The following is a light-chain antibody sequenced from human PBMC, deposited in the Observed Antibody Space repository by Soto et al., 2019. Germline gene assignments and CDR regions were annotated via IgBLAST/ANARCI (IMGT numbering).Light chain of an antibody. CDR1: QGIRND. CDR3: QQRGNWPPLFT. J-gene: IGKJ3*01. V-gene: IGKV1-17*01. CDR2: AAS. Sequence: DIQMTQSPSSLSASIGDRVTITCRASQGIRNDLGWYQQKPGKAPKRLIYAASSLQSGVPSRFSGSGSGTEFTLTISSLEPEDFAVYYCQQRGNWPPLFTFGPGTMVDIK.